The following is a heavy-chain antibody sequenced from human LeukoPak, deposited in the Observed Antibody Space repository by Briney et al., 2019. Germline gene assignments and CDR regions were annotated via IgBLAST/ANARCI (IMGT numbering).Heavy chain of an antibody. CDR2: IRYDGSNK. CDR1: GFTFSSYG. Sequence: GGSLRLSCAASGFTFSSYGMHWVRQAPGKGLEWVAFIRYDGSNKYYADSVKGRFTISRDNSKNTLYLQMNSLRAEDTAVYYCAKGAGWFGELGLSDYWGQGTLVTVSS. CDR3: AKGAGWFGELGLSDY. V-gene: IGHV3-30*02. J-gene: IGHJ4*02. D-gene: IGHD3-10*01.